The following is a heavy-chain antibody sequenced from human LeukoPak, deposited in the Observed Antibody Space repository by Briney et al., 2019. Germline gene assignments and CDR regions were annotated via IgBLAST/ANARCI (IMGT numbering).Heavy chain of an antibody. V-gene: IGHV1-8*01. D-gene: IGHD3-10*01. CDR1: GYTFTSYD. Sequence: GASVKVSCKASGYTFTSYDINWVRQATGQGLEWLGWMNPNSGNTGYAQKFQGRVTMTRNTSISTAYMELSSLRSEDTAVYYCARVYYGSGNNRLDYWGQGALVTVSS. J-gene: IGHJ4*02. CDR3: ARVYYGSGNNRLDY. CDR2: MNPNSGNT.